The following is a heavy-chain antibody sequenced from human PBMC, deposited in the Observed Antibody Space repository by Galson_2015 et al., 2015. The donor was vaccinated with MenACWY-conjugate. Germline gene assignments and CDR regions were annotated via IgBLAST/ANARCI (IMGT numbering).Heavy chain of an antibody. CDR1: GYTFTGYY. Sequence: SVKVSCKASGYTFTGYYMHWVRQAPGQGLEWMGWINPNSGGTNYAQKFQGWVTMTRDTSISTAYMELSRLRSDDTAVYYCAVAYCSGGSCRGYYYYGMDVWGQGTTVTVSS. V-gene: IGHV1-2*04. CDR2: INPNSGGT. D-gene: IGHD2-15*01. J-gene: IGHJ6*02. CDR3: AVAYCSGGSCRGYYYYGMDV.